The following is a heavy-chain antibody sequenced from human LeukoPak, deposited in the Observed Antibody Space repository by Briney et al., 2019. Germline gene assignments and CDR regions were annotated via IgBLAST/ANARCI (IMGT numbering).Heavy chain of an antibody. CDR3: GSLTVVAKDH. V-gene: IGHV3-74*01. Sequence: PGGSLRLSCAASGFTFSTYWMHWVGQAPGKGLVGVAQINSDGSSTSYADSVKGRFTISRDNAKNTLYLQMINLRAEDTAVYYCGSLTVVAKDHWGQGTLVTVSS. D-gene: IGHD3-22*01. J-gene: IGHJ4*02. CDR1: GFTFSTYW. CDR2: INSDGSST.